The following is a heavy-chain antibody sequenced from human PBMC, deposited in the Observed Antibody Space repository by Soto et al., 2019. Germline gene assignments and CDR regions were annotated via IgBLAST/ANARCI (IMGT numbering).Heavy chain of an antibody. CDR1: GGSINSRGYC. V-gene: IGHV4-61*08. CDR3: ARSDGRY. Sequence: PSETLSLTCTVSGGSINSRGYCWIWIRQHPGKGLEWIGYIYYSGSTNYNPSLKSRVTISVDTSKNQFSLKLSSATAADTAVYYCARSDGRYWGQGTLVTVSS. CDR2: IYYSGST. J-gene: IGHJ4*02.